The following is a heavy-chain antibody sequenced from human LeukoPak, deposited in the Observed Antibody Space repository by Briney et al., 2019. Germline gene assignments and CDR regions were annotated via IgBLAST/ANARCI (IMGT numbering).Heavy chain of an antibody. D-gene: IGHD3-16*02. Sequence: PSETLSLTCTVSGDSISSYYWSWLRQPPGKRLEWIGYVYNSGSTNYNPSLRRRVTLSLDTSRNQYSLKLISVTAADTAVYFCARDYRGFTPGWFDDWGQGTLVTVSS. V-gene: IGHV4-59*01. J-gene: IGHJ4*02. CDR2: VYNSGST. CDR3: ARDYRGFTPGWFDD. CDR1: GDSISSYY.